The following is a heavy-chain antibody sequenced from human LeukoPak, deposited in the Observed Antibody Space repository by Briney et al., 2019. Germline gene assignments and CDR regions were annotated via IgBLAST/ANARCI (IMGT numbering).Heavy chain of an antibody. CDR1: GGSFSGYY. CDR2: INHSGST. V-gene: IGHV4-34*01. Sequence: SETLSLTCAVYGGSFSGYYWSWIRQPPGKGLEWIGEINHSGSTNYNPSLKSRVTISVDTSKNQFSLKLSSVTAADTAVYYCARDSPLDWFDPWGQGTLVTVSS. J-gene: IGHJ5*02. CDR3: ARDSPLDWFDP.